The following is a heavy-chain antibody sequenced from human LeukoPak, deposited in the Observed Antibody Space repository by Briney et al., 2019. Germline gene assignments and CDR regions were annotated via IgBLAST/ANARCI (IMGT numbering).Heavy chain of an antibody. Sequence: GGSLRLSCAASGFTFSSYAMSWVRQAPGKGLEWVSAISGSGGSTYYADSVKGRFTISRDNAKNSLYLQMNSLRAEDTAVYYCARDQYVAAAGTEFDYWGQGTLVTVSS. CDR3: ARDQYVAAAGTEFDY. D-gene: IGHD6-13*01. CDR1: GFTFSSYA. J-gene: IGHJ4*02. CDR2: ISGSGGST. V-gene: IGHV3-23*01.